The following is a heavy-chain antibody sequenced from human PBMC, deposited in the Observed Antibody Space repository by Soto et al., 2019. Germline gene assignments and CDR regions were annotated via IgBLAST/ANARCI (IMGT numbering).Heavy chain of an antibody. CDR3: AREGSYSAYNFAHGIQLWSFDF. J-gene: IGHJ4*02. V-gene: IGHV4-4*07. D-gene: IGHD5-12*01. CDR1: GGSINTFY. Sequence: SETLSLTCTVSGGSINTFYWSWVRQPAGKGLEWIGRIFSSGSTSFNPSLESRVAMSVDTSTNHFSLNLSSVAAADMAVYYCAREGSYSAYNFAHGIQLWSFDFWGQGALVTVS. CDR2: IFSSGST.